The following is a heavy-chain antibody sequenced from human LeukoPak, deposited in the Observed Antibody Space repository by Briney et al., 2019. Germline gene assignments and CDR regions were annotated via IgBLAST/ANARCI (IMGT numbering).Heavy chain of an antibody. CDR2: ISYDGSNK. J-gene: IGHJ4*02. CDR3: AKDRSMNDILDY. CDR1: GFTFSSYG. D-gene: IGHD3-9*01. Sequence: PGGSLRLSCAASGFTFSSYGMHWVRQAPGKGLEWVAVISYDGSNKYYADSVKGRFTISRDNSKNTLYLQMNSLRAEDTAVYYCAKDRSMNDILDYWGQGTLVTVSS. V-gene: IGHV3-30*18.